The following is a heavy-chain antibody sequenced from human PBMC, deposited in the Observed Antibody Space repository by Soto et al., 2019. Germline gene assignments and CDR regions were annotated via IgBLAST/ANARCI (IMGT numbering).Heavy chain of an antibody. CDR3: TILDGGNPVGMGMYV. Sequence: EVQLVESGGGLVQPGGSLKLSCAASGFTFSGSDMHWVRQASGKGLAWVGRIRSKANSYATEYSASVKGRFTIHRTESKNTAYPQMNSRKIEDTAVYYCTILDGGNPVGMGMYVWGQGTTVTVSS. D-gene: IGHD2-15*01. CDR2: IRSKANSYAT. V-gene: IGHV3-73*02. CDR1: GFTFSGSD. J-gene: IGHJ6*01.